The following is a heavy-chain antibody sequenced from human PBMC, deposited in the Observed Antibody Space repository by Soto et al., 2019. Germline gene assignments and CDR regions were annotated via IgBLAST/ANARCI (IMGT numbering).Heavy chain of an antibody. J-gene: IGHJ4*02. Sequence: GGSLRLSCAASGFTFSSYGMHWVRQAPGKGLEWVAVIWYDGSNKYYADSVKGRFTISRDNSKNTLYLQMNSLRAEDTAVYYCARDRGAYDILTGYPRAAGYIDYWGQAILVTGSS. CDR2: IWYDGSNK. V-gene: IGHV3-33*01. D-gene: IGHD3-9*01. CDR3: ARDRGAYDILTGYPRAAGYIDY. CDR1: GFTFSSYG.